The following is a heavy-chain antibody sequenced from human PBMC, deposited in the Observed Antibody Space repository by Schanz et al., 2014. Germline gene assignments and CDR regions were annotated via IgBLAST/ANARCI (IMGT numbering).Heavy chain of an antibody. CDR2: ICTSGGT. CDR1: GLIFSNYV. CDR3: ARGGAAYYFDA. J-gene: IGHJ4*02. V-gene: IGHV3-23*01. D-gene: IGHD2-15*01. Sequence: EVQLLESGGGLVQPGGSLKLSCAASGLIFSNYVMSWVRQAPGKGLEWVSTICTSGGTNYAESVKGRFTISRDNSKNTVYIQMNSLRAEDTAVYYCARGGAAYYFDAWGQGTLVTVSS.